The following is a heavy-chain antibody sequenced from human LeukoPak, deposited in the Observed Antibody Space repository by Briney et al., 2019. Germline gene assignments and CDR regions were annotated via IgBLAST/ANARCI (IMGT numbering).Heavy chain of an antibody. CDR2: SNAGNGNT. J-gene: IGHJ4*02. CDR1: GYTFTSYA. Sequence: ASVTVSCKASGYTFTSYAMHWVRQAPGQRLEWMGWSNAGNGNTKYSQELQGRVTITRDTSASTAYMGLSSLRSEDMAVYYCARGAGFGELFLDYWGQGTLVTVSS. V-gene: IGHV1-3*02. CDR3: ARGAGFGELFLDY. D-gene: IGHD3-10*01.